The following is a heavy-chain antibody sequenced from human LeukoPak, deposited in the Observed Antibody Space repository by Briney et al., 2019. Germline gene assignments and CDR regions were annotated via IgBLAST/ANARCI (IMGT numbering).Heavy chain of an antibody. Sequence: GGSLRLSCAASGFPFNAYWMTWVRQAPGKGLEWVANIRQDGDTKYYVDSVKGRFTISRDTAMNSLYLQMNSLRAEDTAIYYCARSLPYGTTWYGRSDFWGQGTLVTVSS. V-gene: IGHV3-7*03. CDR2: IRQDGDTK. CDR1: GFPFNAYW. J-gene: IGHJ4*02. CDR3: ARSLPYGTTWYGRSDF. D-gene: IGHD6-13*01.